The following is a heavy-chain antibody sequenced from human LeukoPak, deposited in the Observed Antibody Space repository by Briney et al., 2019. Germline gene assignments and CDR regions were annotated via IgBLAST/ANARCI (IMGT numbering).Heavy chain of an antibody. CDR3: ARDGIAAAGKSLDH. CDR1: GFTFNDYY. D-gene: IGHD6-13*01. J-gene: IGHJ4*02. Sequence: GGSLRLSCAASGFTFNDYYMTWIRQAPGKGLEWVSYISTSGSTIYYADSVKGRFTISRDNAKNSLYLQMNSLRAEDTAVYYCARDGIAAAGKSLDHWGQGTLVTVSS. CDR2: ISTSGSTI. V-gene: IGHV3-11*01.